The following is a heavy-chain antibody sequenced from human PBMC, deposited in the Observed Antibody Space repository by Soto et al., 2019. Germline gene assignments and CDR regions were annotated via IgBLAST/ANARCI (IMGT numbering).Heavy chain of an antibody. CDR2: INPNSGGT. CDR1: GYTFTGYY. CDR3: AREGIAARTSAHYSYYGMDV. Sequence: ASVKVSCKASGYTFTGYYMHWVRQAPGQGLEWMGWINPNSGGTNYAQKFQGRVTMTRDTSISTAYTELSRLRSDDTAVYYCAREGIAARTSAHYSYYGMDVWGQGTTVTVSS. V-gene: IGHV1-2*02. J-gene: IGHJ6*02. D-gene: IGHD6-6*01.